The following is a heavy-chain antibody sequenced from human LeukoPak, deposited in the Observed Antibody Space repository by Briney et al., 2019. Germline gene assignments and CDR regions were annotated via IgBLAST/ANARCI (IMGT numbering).Heavy chain of an antibody. J-gene: IGHJ6*03. Sequence: PSETLSLTCAVSGGSISSGGQSWNWIRLPPGKGLEWIGYVYYSGSTYYNPSLKSRLTISLDTSKNQFSLKLSSVTAADTAVYYCARTTVTNYYYYYYMDVWGKGTTVTVSS. CDR2: VYYSGST. CDR3: ARTTVTNYYYYYYMDV. CDR1: GGSISSGGQS. D-gene: IGHD4-17*01. V-gene: IGHV4-30-4*07.